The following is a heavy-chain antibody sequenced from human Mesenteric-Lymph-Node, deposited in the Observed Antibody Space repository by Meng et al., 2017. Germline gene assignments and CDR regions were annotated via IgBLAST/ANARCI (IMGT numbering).Heavy chain of an antibody. CDR2: IHDSAST. CDR3: ARASYGSGSPLGESWFDP. CDR1: GGSSSRRGYY. Sequence: AQLPEPGPGPGKPTPPLSPTCTAAGGSSSRRGYYWSWIRQHPGKGLEWIGYIHDSASTYYNPSLKSRVTISADTSKNQFSLKLSSVTAADTAVYYCARASYGSGSPLGESWFDPWGQGTLVTVSS. J-gene: IGHJ5*02. V-gene: IGHV4-31*03. D-gene: IGHD3-10*01.